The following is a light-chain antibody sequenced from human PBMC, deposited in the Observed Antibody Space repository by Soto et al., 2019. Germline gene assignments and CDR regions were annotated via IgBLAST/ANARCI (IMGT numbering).Light chain of an antibody. J-gene: IGKJ5*01. V-gene: IGKV3-11*01. CDR1: QSVSSY. Sequence: VLSQSPSTLSLSPGERATLSCRASQSVSSYLAWYQQKPGQAPRLLIYDTSIRASGIPARFSGSGSGTDFTLTISSLDPEDFAVYYCQQRSNRPLTFGQGTRLAIK. CDR2: DTS. CDR3: QQRSNRPLT.